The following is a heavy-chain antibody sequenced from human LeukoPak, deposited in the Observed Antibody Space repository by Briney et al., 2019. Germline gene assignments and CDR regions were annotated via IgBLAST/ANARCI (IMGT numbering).Heavy chain of an antibody. D-gene: IGHD3-22*01. Sequence: GGSLRLSCDASGFTFNNYGMTWVRQAPGKGLEWLAYIGDSDGIIFYAASVKGRFTVSRDNAKSSLFLQMNSLRDEDTAVYYCARWRSSSYYDSSTYHHDAFDMWGQGTKVTVSS. J-gene: IGHJ3*02. CDR1: GFTFNNYG. V-gene: IGHV3-48*02. CDR2: IGDSDGII. CDR3: ARWRSSSYYDSSTYHHDAFDM.